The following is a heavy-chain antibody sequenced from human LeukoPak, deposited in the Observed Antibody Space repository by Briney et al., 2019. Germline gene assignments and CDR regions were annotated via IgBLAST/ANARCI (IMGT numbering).Heavy chain of an antibody. CDR2: INSGGNT. Sequence: GGSLRLSCAGSGFTVTNNYMTWVRQAPGKGLEWVSFINSGGNTYYADSVKGRFTISRDKLKNTLYLQMNGLRAEDTAVYYCVTTDYDILTGYSPHWGQGTLVTVSS. CDR1: GFTVTNNY. CDR3: VTTDYDILTGYSPH. V-gene: IGHV3-53*01. D-gene: IGHD3-9*01. J-gene: IGHJ4*02.